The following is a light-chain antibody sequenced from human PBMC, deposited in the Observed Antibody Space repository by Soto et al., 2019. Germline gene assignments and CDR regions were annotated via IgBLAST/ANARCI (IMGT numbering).Light chain of an antibody. J-gene: IGLJ2*01. CDR3: CSYAGSTTLL. V-gene: IGLV2-23*01. CDR2: EDS. CDR1: SSDVGSYNL. Sequence: QTVVTQPASVSGSPGQSITISCTGTSSDVGSYNLVSWYQQHPVKAPKLMIYEDSKRPSGVSNRFSGSKSGNTASLTISGLQAEDEADYYCCSYAGSTTLLFGGGTKVTVL.